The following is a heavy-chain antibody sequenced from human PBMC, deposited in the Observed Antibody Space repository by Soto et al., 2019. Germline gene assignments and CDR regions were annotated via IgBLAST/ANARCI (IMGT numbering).Heavy chain of an antibody. Sequence: QVQLVQSGAEVKKPWASVKVSCKASGYTFSSYGINWVRQAPGQRLAWMGWISAYNGNTNYAQKLQGRATMTTNTSKSTAYVELRSLRSGETAGYYCAREYCYGAGGAYWGQGTLVTVSS. CDR3: AREYCYGAGGAY. D-gene: IGHD3-10*01. CDR1: GYTFSSYG. J-gene: IGHJ4*02. CDR2: ISAYNGNT. V-gene: IGHV1-18*01.